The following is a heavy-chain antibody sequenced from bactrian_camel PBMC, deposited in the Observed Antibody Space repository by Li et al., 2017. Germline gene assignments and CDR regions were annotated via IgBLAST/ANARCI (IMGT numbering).Heavy chain of an antibody. Sequence: VQLVESGGGSVLAGGSLRLSCAASGDTARNYCMAWFRQVPGKDREGVAGLWTGDGSTYYADSVKGRFTISKDNAKNTLYLQLNSLKTEDTAMYYCTKDRGRAVPAGSFDYWAQGTQVTVS. V-gene: IGHV3S1*01. J-gene: IGHJ6*01. CDR1: GDTARNYC. CDR3: TKDRGRAVPAGSFDY. D-gene: IGHD6*01. CDR2: LWTGDGST.